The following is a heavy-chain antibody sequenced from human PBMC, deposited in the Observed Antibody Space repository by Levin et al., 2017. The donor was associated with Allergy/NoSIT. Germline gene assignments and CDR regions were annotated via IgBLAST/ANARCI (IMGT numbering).Heavy chain of an antibody. V-gene: IGHV3-7*01. Sequence: PGESLKISCAASGITFSSYWMSWVRQAPGKGLEWVANIKQDGSEKNYVDSVKGRFTISRDNAKNSLYLQMNSLRAEDTAVYYCARQCHYSGGWYAREPIDYWGQGTLVTVSS. CDR1: GITFSSYW. CDR2: IKQDGSEK. J-gene: IGHJ4*02. D-gene: IGHD6-19*01. CDR3: ARQCHYSGGWYAREPIDY.